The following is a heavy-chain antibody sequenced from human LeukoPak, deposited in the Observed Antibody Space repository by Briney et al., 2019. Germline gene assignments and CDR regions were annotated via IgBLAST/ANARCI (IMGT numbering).Heavy chain of an antibody. CDR3: AKDDPYYYDSSGYPNLFDH. CDR2: IRSDGSNK. V-gene: IGHV3-30*02. CDR1: GFTFSSYG. D-gene: IGHD3-22*01. Sequence: GGSLRLSCAASGFTFSSYGMHWVRQAPGKGLEWVAFIRSDGSNKYYAVSVKGRFTSSNDNSQNTLYLQMNSLRAEDSAVYYCAKDDPYYYDSSGYPNLFDHWGQGTLVTVSS. J-gene: IGHJ4*02.